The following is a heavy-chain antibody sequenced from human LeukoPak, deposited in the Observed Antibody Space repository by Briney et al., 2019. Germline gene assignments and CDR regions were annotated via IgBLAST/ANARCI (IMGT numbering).Heavy chain of an antibody. Sequence: GSLRLSCAAPGFTFSSYDMHWVRQVPGKGLEWVSAIGTAGDTYYPGSVKGRFTISRENAKNSLYLQMNSLRAEDTAVYYCARVPPWSSSDSDWGQGTLVTVSS. CDR2: IGTAGDT. J-gene: IGHJ4*02. CDR3: ARVPPWSSSDSD. D-gene: IGHD6-13*01. CDR1: GFTFSSYD. V-gene: IGHV3-13*01.